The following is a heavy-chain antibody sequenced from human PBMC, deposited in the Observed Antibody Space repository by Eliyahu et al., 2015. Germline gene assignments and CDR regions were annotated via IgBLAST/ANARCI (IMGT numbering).Heavy chain of an antibody. CDR1: GAPFSPND. D-gene: IGHD6-25*01. V-gene: IGHV4-34*02. J-gene: IGHJ4*02. CDR2: VYHGXGA. Sequence: QLRLQQSGAGLVKPSETLSLTCSXXGAPFSPNDWTWIRLSPERGLEWIGRVYHGXGAFYNPYLKNRVTLSIDTPRNQVFLKLQSVTAADAAIYYCARDRAADFWGPGT. CDR3: ARDRAADF.